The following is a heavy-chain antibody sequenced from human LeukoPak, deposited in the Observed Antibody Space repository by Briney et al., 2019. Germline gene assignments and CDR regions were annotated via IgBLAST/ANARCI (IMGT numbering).Heavy chain of an antibody. Sequence: TGGSLRLSCAASGFTFDDYAMHWVRQAPGEGLEWVSGITWNSGITGYADSVKGRFTISRDNSKNTLYLQMNSLRAEDTAVYYCAKADSGYPSGRAYDIWGQGTMVTVSS. J-gene: IGHJ3*02. V-gene: IGHV3-9*01. CDR1: GFTFDDYA. CDR2: ITWNSGIT. D-gene: IGHD3-22*01. CDR3: AKADSGYPSGRAYDI.